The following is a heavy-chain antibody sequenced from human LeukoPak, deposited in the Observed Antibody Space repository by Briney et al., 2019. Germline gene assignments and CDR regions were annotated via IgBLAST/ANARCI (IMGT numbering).Heavy chain of an antibody. D-gene: IGHD5-18*01. CDR3: ARGIYSYGKIYYYYGMDV. V-gene: IGHV4-34*01. Sequence: KPSETLSLTCAVYGGSFSGYYWSWIRQPPGKGLEWIGEINHSGSTNYNPSLESRVTISVDTSKNQFSLKLSSVTAADTAVYYCARGIYSYGKIYYYYGMDVWGQGTTVTVSS. J-gene: IGHJ6*02. CDR1: GGSFSGYY. CDR2: INHSGST.